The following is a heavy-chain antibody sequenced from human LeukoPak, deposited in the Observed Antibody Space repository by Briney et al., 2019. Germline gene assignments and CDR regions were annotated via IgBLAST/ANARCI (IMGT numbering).Heavy chain of an antibody. Sequence: ASVKVSCKASGYTFTSYGISWVRQAPGQGLEWMGWINTNTGNPTYAQGFTGRFVFSLDTSVSTAYLQISSLKAEDTAVYYCARGWSYDFWSGYVEDYWGQGTLVTVSS. D-gene: IGHD3-3*01. CDR2: INTNTGNP. CDR1: GYTFTSYG. CDR3: ARGWSYDFWSGYVEDY. J-gene: IGHJ4*02. V-gene: IGHV7-4-1*02.